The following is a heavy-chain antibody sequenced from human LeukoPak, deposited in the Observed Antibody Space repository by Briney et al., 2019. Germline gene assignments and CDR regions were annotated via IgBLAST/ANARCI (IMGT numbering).Heavy chain of an antibody. CDR2: INPNCGGT. J-gene: IGHJ4*02. CDR3: ARGTRTKQQWLVLGY. V-gene: IGHV1-2*02. Sequence: ASVKVSCKASGYTFTGYYMHWVRQAPGQGLEWMGWINPNCGGTNYAQKFQGRVTMTRDTSISTAYMELSRLRSDDTAVYYCARGTRTKQQWLVLGYWGQGTLVTVSS. D-gene: IGHD6-19*01. CDR1: GYTFTGYY.